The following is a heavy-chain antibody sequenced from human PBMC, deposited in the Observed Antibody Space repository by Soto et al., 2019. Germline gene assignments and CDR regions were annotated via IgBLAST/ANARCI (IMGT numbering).Heavy chain of an antibody. CDR2: IYSGGST. D-gene: IGHD5-18*01. Sequence: EVQLVESGGGLVQPGGSLRLSCAASGFTVSSNYMSWVRQAPGKGLEWVSVIYSGGSTYYADSVKGRFTISRDNSKNTLYLQRNSRRAEDTAVDYCASPVDTTKGGYDGRDVWGQGTTVTGSS. CDR3: ASPVDTTKGGYDGRDV. J-gene: IGHJ6*02. V-gene: IGHV3-66*01. CDR1: GFTVSSNY.